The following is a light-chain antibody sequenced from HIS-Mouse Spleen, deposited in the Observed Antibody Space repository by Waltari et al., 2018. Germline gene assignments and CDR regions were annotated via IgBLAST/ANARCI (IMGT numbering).Light chain of an antibody. CDR3: QQLNSYPLIT. CDR2: AAS. CDR1: QGISRY. Sequence: DIQLTQSPSFLSASVGDRVTITFRASQGISRYLAWYQQKPGKAPKLLIYAASTLQSGVPSRFSGSGSGTEFTLTISSLQPEDFATYYCQQLNSYPLITFGPGTKVDIK. J-gene: IGKJ3*01. V-gene: IGKV1-9*01.